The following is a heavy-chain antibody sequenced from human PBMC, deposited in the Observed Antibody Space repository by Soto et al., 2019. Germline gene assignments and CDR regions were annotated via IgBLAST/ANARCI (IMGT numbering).Heavy chain of an antibody. D-gene: IGHD3-22*01. CDR3: TTAPMRALTDDSASS. J-gene: IGHJ5*02. V-gene: IGHV3-15*07. Sequence: EVQLVESGGGLVKPGGSLRLSCAVSGFTLSSAWMNWVRQAPGKGLEWVGRIKSKTDGGTTDYAAPVKARFTISLDDSKNTLYLQMESLKTEDTAVYYCTTAPMRALTDDSASSWGQGTLVTVSS. CDR2: IKSKTDGGTT. CDR1: GFTLSSAW.